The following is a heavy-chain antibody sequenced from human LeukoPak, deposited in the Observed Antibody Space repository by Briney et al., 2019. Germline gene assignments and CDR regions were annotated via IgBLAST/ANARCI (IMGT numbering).Heavy chain of an antibody. CDR2: IWYDGSNK. CDR1: GFTFSSYG. CDR3: AKEWVRGVRGYYYYYMDV. Sequence: GGSLRLSXAASGFTFSSYGMHWVRQAPGKGLEWVAVIWYDGSNKYYADSVKGRFTISRDNSKNTLYLQMNSLRAEDTAVYYCAKEWVRGVRGYYYYYMDVWGKGTTVTVSS. D-gene: IGHD3-10*01. V-gene: IGHV3-33*06. J-gene: IGHJ6*03.